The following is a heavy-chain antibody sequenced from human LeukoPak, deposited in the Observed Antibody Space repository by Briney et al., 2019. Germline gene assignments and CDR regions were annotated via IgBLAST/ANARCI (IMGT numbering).Heavy chain of an antibody. V-gene: IGHV1-3*01. J-gene: IGHJ4*02. Sequence: GASVKVSCKASGYTFTSYAMHWVRPAPGQRLEWMGWINAGNGNTKYSQKFQGRVTITRDTSASTAYMELSSLRSEDTAVYYCARGTRLGYFDWLAFDYWGQGTLLTVSS. CDR2: INAGNGNT. CDR3: ARGTRLGYFDWLAFDY. CDR1: GYTFTSYA. D-gene: IGHD3-9*01.